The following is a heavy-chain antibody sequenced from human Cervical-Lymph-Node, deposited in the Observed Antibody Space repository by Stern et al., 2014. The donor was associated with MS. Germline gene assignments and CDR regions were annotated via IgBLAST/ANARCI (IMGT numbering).Heavy chain of an antibody. CDR2: IYWDDEK. CDR3: VHRRPGSYCFDY. Sequence: QVTLKESGPTLVKPTETLTLTCTFSGFSLTTGGVGVGWIRRPPGKALEWLALIYWDDEKRYSPSLRSRLTLSPATSKNQEVLTMTNMDPVDTTTYYCVHRRPGSYCFDYWGQGILVTVSS. CDR1: GFSLTTGGVG. V-gene: IGHV2-5*02. J-gene: IGHJ4*02. D-gene: IGHD3-10*01.